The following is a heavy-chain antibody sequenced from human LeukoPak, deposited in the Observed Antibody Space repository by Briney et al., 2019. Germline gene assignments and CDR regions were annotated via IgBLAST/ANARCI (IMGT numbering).Heavy chain of an antibody. CDR2: IYHSGST. CDR1: GYSISSGYY. V-gene: IGHV4-38-2*02. D-gene: IGHD3-9*01. Sequence: KTSETLSLTCTVSGYSISSGYYWGWIRQPPGKGLEWIGSIYHSGSTYYNPSLKSRVTISVDTSKNQFSLKLSSVTAADTAVYYCARIYYDILTGYKNVYFDYWGQGALVTVSS. CDR3: ARIYYDILTGYKNVYFDY. J-gene: IGHJ4*02.